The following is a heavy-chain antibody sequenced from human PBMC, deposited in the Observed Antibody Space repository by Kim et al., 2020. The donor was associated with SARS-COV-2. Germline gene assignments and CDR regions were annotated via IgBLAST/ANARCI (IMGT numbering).Heavy chain of an antibody. Sequence: SVKVSCKASGGTFSSYAISWVRQAPGQGLEWMGGIIPIFGTANYAQKFQGRVTITADESTSTAYMELSSLRSEDTAVYYCARDRNGNDYVWGSYRYKGDYYGMDVWGQGTTVTVSS. CDR3: ARDRNGNDYVWGSYRYKGDYYGMDV. CDR2: IIPIFGTA. CDR1: GGTFSSYA. D-gene: IGHD3-16*02. V-gene: IGHV1-69*13. J-gene: IGHJ6*02.